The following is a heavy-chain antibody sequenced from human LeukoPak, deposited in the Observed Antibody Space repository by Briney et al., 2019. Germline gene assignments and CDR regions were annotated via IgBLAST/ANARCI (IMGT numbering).Heavy chain of an antibody. Sequence: SETMSLTCAVYGGSFSGYYWSWIRQPPGKGLEWIGEIIRSGSNNYNPSLKSRVTISVDTSKNQISLKLSSVTAADTAVYYCARGAAVAGYYYYYYMDVWGKGTTVTVCS. CDR3: ARGAAVAGYYYYYYMDV. D-gene: IGHD6-19*01. V-gene: IGHV4-34*01. J-gene: IGHJ6*03. CDR1: GGSFSGYY. CDR2: IIRSGSN.